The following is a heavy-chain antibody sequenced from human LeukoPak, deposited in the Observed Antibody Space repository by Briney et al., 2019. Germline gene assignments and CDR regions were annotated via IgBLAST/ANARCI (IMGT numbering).Heavy chain of an antibody. CDR1: GFTFSSYA. V-gene: IGHV3-23*01. CDR3: AKDLVVGALDY. CDR2: ISGSGGST. J-gene: IGHJ4*02. Sequence: GGSLRLSCAASGFTFSSYAMTWIRQAPGKGLEWVSSISGSGGSTDYADSVKGRFTISRDNSRNMVFLQMNSLRADDTAVYYCAKDLVVGALDYWGQGTLVTVSS. D-gene: IGHD1-26*01.